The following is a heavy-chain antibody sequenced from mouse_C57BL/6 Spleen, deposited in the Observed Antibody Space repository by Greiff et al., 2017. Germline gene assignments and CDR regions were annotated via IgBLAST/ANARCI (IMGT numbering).Heavy chain of an antibody. CDR1: GYTFTSYW. Sequence: VQLQQPGTELVKPGASVKLSCKASGYTFTSYWMHWVKQRPGQGLEWIGNINPSNGGTNYNEKFKSKATLTVDKSSSTAYMQLSSLKSEDSAVYYCARGGGLRRGFAYWGQGTLVTVSA. CDR2: INPSNGGT. CDR3: ARGGGLRRGFAY. J-gene: IGHJ3*01. V-gene: IGHV1-53*01. D-gene: IGHD2-2*01.